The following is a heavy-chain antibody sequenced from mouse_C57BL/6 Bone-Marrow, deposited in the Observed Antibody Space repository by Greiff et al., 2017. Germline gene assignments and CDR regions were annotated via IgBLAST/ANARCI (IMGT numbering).Heavy chain of an antibody. V-gene: IGHV6-6*01. D-gene: IGHD2-4*01. CDR3: TAGYGYDYDGVDY. CDR2: IRNKANNHAT. CDR1: GFTFSDAW. Sequence: VQLKESGGGLVQPGGSMKLSCAASGFTFSDAWMDWVRQSPEKGLEWVAEIRNKANNHATYYAESVKGRFTISRDDSKSSVYLQMNSLRAEDTGIYYCTAGYGYDYDGVDYWGQGTTLTVSS. J-gene: IGHJ2*01.